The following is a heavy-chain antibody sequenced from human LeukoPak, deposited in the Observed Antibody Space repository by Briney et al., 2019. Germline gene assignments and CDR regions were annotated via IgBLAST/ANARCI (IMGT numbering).Heavy chain of an antibody. CDR2: IYYSGST. J-gene: IGHJ3*02. D-gene: IGHD3-22*01. Sequence: SETLSLTCTVSGGSISSGDYYWSWIRQPPGKGLEWIGYIYYSGSTNYNPSLKSRVTISVDTSKNQFSLKLSSVTAADTAVYYCARDSAYDSSGYYYLYAFDIWGQGTMVTVSS. V-gene: IGHV4-61*08. CDR3: ARDSAYDSSGYYYLYAFDI. CDR1: GGSISSGDYY.